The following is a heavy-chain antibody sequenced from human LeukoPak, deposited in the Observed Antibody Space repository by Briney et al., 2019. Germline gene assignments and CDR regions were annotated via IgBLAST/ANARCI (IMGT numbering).Heavy chain of an antibody. Sequence: VASVKVSCKASGYTFTSYDISWVRQATGQGLEWMGWMNPNSGNAGYAQRFQGRVTMTRDTSISTAYMELRGLRSEDTAVYYCVRDGEGAAISVNYWFDPWGQGTLVTVSS. CDR1: GYTFTSYD. V-gene: IGHV1-8*01. D-gene: IGHD2-2*02. CDR2: MNPNSGNA. J-gene: IGHJ5*02. CDR3: VRDGEGAAISVNYWFDP.